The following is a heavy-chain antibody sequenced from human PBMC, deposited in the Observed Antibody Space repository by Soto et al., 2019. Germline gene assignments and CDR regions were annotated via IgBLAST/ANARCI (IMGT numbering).Heavy chain of an antibody. CDR1: GFSLSTSGMC. V-gene: IGHV2-70*11. Sequence: ESGPTLVNPTQPLTLTCTFSGFSLSTSGMCVSWIRQPPGKALEWLARIDWDDDKDYSTSLKTRLTISKDTSKNQVVLTMTNMDPVDTATYYCARISPPGLDAFDIWGQGTMVTVSS. CDR2: IDWDDDK. D-gene: IGHD3-16*01. J-gene: IGHJ3*02. CDR3: ARISPPGLDAFDI.